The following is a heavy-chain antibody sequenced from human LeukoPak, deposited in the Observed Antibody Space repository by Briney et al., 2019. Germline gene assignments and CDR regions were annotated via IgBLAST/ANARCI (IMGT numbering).Heavy chain of an antibody. CDR1: GFIFSSYR. CDR2: INSDGNTA. J-gene: IGHJ2*01. D-gene: IGHD3-9*01. V-gene: IGHV3-74*03. CDR3: ARGIDILTRAEYWYFDL. Sequence: PGGSLRLSCAGSGFIFSSYRMHWVRQAPGKGLVWVSRINSDGNTATYADSVKGRFTISRDNGKNTLYLQMNSLRADDTAVYYCARGIDILTRAEYWYFDLWGRGTLVTVSS.